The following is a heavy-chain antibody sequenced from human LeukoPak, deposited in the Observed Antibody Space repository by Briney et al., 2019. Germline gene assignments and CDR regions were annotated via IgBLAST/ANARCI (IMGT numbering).Heavy chain of an antibody. V-gene: IGHV1-69*13. CDR3: ARAGIAAAGTLDY. CDR1: GGTFSTYA. J-gene: IGHJ4*02. CDR2: IIPIFGTA. D-gene: IGHD6-13*01. Sequence: SVKVSCKASGGTFSTYAISWVRQAPGQGLEGMGGIIPIFGTANYAQKFQGRVTITADESTSTAYMELSSLRSEDTAVYYCARAGIAAAGTLDYWGQGTLVTVSS.